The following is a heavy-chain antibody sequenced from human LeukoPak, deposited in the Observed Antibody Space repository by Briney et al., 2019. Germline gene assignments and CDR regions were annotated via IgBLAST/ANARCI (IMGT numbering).Heavy chain of an antibody. CDR2: ISYDGSNK. CDR3: AKDLGYSSSPGGY. Sequence: GRSLRLSCAASGFTFSSYGMHWVRQAPGKGLEWVAVISYDGSNKYYADSVKGRFTISRDNSKNTLYLQMNSLRAEDTAVYYCAKDLGYSSSPGGYWGQGTLVTVSS. V-gene: IGHV3-30*18. J-gene: IGHJ4*02. CDR1: GFTFSSYG. D-gene: IGHD6-13*01.